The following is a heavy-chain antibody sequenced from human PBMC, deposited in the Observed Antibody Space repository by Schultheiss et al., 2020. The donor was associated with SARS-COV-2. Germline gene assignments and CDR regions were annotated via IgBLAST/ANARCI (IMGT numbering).Heavy chain of an antibody. D-gene: IGHD3-10*01. CDR2: INHSGGT. CDR1: GFTFSNAW. V-gene: IGHV4-34*01. J-gene: IGHJ6*03. Sequence: GSLRLSCAASGFTFSNAWMSWVRQAPGKGLEWVGEINHSGGTNYNPSLKSRVTISVDTSKNQFSLMLSSVTAADTAVYYCARIIGSTLRGHLGMDVWGKGTTVTVSS. CDR3: ARIIGSTLRGHLGMDV.